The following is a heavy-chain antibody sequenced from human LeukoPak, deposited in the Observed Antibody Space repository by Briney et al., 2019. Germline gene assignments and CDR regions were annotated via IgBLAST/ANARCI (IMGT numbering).Heavy chain of an antibody. CDR2: ISGSGSYI. J-gene: IGHJ4*02. Sequence: GGSLRLSCAASGFTFSDYSMDWVRQTPRKGLEWVSCISGSGSYIYYADSVKGRFTISRDNAKNSLHLQVNSLRAEDTAVYYCVRERFHGSGAPKFDFWGQGTLVTVSS. D-gene: IGHD3-10*01. CDR1: GFTFSDYS. CDR3: VRERFHGSGAPKFDF. V-gene: IGHV3-21*06.